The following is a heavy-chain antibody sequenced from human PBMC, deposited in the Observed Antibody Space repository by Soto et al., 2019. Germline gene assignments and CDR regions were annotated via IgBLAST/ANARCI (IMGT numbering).Heavy chain of an antibody. D-gene: IGHD3-10*01. Sequence: GESLKSSGEGGGYRLEGAWIGGVRQRPGKGLEWMGIIKPGGSDLRYSPSFRGQVTISAEADVNTAYLQWDSLKASDTAMYYCARQITYICDFWGPGTLVTVSS. CDR3: ARQITYICDF. J-gene: IGHJ4*02. V-gene: IGHV5-51*01. CDR1: GYRLEGAW. CDR2: IKPGGSDL.